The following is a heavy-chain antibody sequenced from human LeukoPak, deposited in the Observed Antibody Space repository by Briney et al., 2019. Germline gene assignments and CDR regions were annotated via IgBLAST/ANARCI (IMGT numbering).Heavy chain of an antibody. CDR3: ARVAGTAMAQTFDY. Sequence: SETLSLTCTVSGGSISSYYWSWIRQPPGKGLEWIGYIYYSGSTNYNPSLKSRVTISVDTSKNQLSLKLSSVTAADTAVYYCARVAGTAMAQTFDYWGQGTLVTVSS. D-gene: IGHD5-18*01. CDR2: IYYSGST. J-gene: IGHJ4*02. V-gene: IGHV4-59*01. CDR1: GGSISSYY.